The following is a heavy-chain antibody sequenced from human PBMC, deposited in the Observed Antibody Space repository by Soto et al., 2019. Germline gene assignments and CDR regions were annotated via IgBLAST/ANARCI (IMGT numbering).Heavy chain of an antibody. D-gene: IGHD1-26*01. V-gene: IGHV1-8*01. CDR1: GYTFTSYD. Sequence: QVQLVQSGAEVKKPGASVKVSCKASGYTFTSYDINWVRQATGQGLEWMGWMNPNSGNTGYAQKFQGRVTMTRNTAISTAYMEVSSLRSEDTAVYYCARGVGATDPLDYYYGMDVWGQGTTVTVSS. J-gene: IGHJ6*02. CDR3: ARGVGATDPLDYYYGMDV. CDR2: MNPNSGNT.